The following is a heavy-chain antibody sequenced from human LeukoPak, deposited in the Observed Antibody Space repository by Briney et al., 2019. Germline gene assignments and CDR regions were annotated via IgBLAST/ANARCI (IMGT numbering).Heavy chain of an antibody. Sequence: GGSLRLSCAASGFTFSSYWMSWVRKAPGKGLEWVANIKQDGSEKFYGDSVKGRFTISRDNAKYSLYVQMNRLRADDTDVYCCAREQYYDILTGYWPYFDYWGQGTLVTVSS. CDR2: IKQDGSEK. CDR3: AREQYYDILTGYWPYFDY. J-gene: IGHJ4*02. CDR1: GFTFSSYW. V-gene: IGHV3-7*03. D-gene: IGHD3-9*01.